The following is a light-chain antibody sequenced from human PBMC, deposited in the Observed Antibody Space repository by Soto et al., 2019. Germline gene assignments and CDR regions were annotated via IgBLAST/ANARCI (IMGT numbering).Light chain of an antibody. J-gene: IGLJ2*01. V-gene: IGLV2-8*01. CDR1: SSDVGDYNY. Sequence: QSALTQPASVSGSPGQSITISCTGTSSDVGDYNYVSWYQQHPGKAPKLMIYEVNKRPSGVPDRFSGSKSGNTASLTVSGLQTEDEADYYCSSYAGSYTVVFGGGTKVTVL. CDR3: SSYAGSYTVV. CDR2: EVN.